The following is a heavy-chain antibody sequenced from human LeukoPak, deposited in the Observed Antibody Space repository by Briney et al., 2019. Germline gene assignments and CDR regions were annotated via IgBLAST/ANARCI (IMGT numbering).Heavy chain of an antibody. V-gene: IGHV1-18*01. J-gene: IGHJ5*02. CDR3: VANPSYEAGGPPRGFDP. CDR2: ISAYNGNT. Sequence: ASVKVSCKASGYTFTSYGISWVRQAPGQGLEWMGWISAYNGNTNYTQNLQGRVTMTTDTSTSTAYMELRSLRSDDTAVYFCVANPSYEAGGPPRGFDPWARGTWFTVSS. CDR1: GYTFTSYG. D-gene: IGHD3-16*01.